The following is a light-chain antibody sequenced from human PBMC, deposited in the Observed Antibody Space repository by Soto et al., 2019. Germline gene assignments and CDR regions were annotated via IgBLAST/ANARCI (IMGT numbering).Light chain of an antibody. CDR2: GAS. V-gene: IGKV3-20*01. CDR3: QQCNDWPPT. CDR1: QSVGSNY. Sequence: EIVLTQSPGTLSLSPGERATLYCRASQSVGSNYLAWYQQKPGQAPRVLIYGASSRATGIPDRFSGSGSGADFTLTISRLEPEDFAVYYCQQCNDWPPTFGQGTKVDI. J-gene: IGKJ1*01.